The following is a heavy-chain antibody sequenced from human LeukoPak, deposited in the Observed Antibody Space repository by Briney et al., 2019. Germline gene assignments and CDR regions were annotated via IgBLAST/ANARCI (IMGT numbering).Heavy chain of an antibody. J-gene: IGHJ3*02. V-gene: IGHV4-59*01. Sequence: SETLSLTCTVSGGSISSYYWSWIRQLPGKGLEWIGYIHYSGSTTYNPSLKTRVTISVDTSKQQFSLKLSSVTAADTAVYYCAREGLWIHNAFDIWGQGTMVTVSS. D-gene: IGHD5-18*01. CDR2: IHYSGST. CDR1: GGSISSYY. CDR3: AREGLWIHNAFDI.